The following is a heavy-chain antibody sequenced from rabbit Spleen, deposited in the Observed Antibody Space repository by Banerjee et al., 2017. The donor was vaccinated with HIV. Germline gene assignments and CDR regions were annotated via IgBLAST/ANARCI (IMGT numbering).Heavy chain of an antibody. CDR3: ARAFSSGGWSYDL. CDR2: IYGGSSGST. J-gene: IGHJ6*01. Sequence: QSLEESGGDLVKPEASLTLTCKASGFSFSSGYDMCWVRQAPGKGLEWIACIYGGSSGSTYYASWAKGRFTISKTSSTTVTLQMTSLTAADTATHFCARAFSSGGWSYDLWGPGTLVTVS. V-gene: IGHV1S40*01. CDR1: GFSFSSGYD. D-gene: IGHD1-1*01.